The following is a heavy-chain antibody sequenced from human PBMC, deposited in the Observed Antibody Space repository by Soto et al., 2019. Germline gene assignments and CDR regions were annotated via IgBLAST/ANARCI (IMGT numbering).Heavy chain of an antibody. CDR1: GGSFSGYY. J-gene: IGHJ6*02. V-gene: IGHV4-34*01. D-gene: IGHD5-12*01. Sequence: PSETLSLTCAVYGGSFSGYYWSWIRQPPGKGLEWIGEINHSGSTNYNPSLKSRVTISVDTSKNQFSLKLSSVTAADTAVYYCARFSMGYSGYDYQLYYYYYGMDVWGQGTTVTVSS. CDR2: INHSGST. CDR3: ARFSMGYSGYDYQLYYYYYGMDV.